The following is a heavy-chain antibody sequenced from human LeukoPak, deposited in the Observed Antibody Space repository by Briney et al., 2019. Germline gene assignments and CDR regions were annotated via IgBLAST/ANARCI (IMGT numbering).Heavy chain of an antibody. CDR1: GFTFSSYN. V-gene: IGHV3-30*18. CDR3: AKDYYDSSGYSRYYFDY. J-gene: IGHJ4*02. D-gene: IGHD3-22*01. Sequence: AGGSLRLSCAASGFTFSSYNMNWVRQAPGKGLEWVAVISYDGSNKYYADSVKGRFTISRDNSKNTLYLQMNSLRAEDTAVYYCAKDYYDSSGYSRYYFDYWGQGTLVTVSS. CDR2: ISYDGSNK.